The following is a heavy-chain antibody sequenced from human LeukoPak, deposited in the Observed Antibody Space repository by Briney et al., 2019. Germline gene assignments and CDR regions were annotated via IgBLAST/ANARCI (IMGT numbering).Heavy chain of an antibody. CDR3: ARVKGIFGVVNDFDY. CDR1: GYTFTSYS. CDR2: ISAYNGNT. V-gene: IGHV1-18*01. Sequence: ASVKVSCKASGYTFTSYSISWVRQAPGQGLEWMGWISAYNGNTNYAQKLQGRVTMTTDTSTSTAYMELRSLRSDDTAVYYCARVKGIFGVVNDFDYWGQGTLVTVSS. D-gene: IGHD3-3*01. J-gene: IGHJ4*02.